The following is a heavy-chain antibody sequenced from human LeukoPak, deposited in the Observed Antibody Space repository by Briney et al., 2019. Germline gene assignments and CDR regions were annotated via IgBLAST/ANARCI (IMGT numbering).Heavy chain of an antibody. Sequence: GGSLRLSCAASGFRFITYAINWVRQAPGKGLEWVSSVSGSGASTYYADSVKGRFTISRGNSNNTVYLQMTSLRAEDTALYYCAKDWYSSGSGYFQNWGQGTLVIVSS. CDR1: GFRFITYA. V-gene: IGHV3-23*01. J-gene: IGHJ1*01. CDR2: VSGSGAST. CDR3: AKDWYSSGSGYFQN. D-gene: IGHD6-19*01.